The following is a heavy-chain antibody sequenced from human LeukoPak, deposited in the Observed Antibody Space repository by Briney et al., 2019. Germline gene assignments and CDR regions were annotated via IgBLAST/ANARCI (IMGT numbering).Heavy chain of an antibody. CDR2: INHSGST. J-gene: IGHJ3*02. D-gene: IGHD2-21*02. Sequence: SETLSLTCAVYGGSFSGYYWSWIRQPPGKGLEWIGEINHSGSTNYNPSLKSRVTISVDKSKNQFSLKLSSVTAADTAVYYCARVGDLDAFDIWGQGTTVTVSS. CDR3: ARVGDLDAFDI. CDR1: GGSFSGYY. V-gene: IGHV4-34*01.